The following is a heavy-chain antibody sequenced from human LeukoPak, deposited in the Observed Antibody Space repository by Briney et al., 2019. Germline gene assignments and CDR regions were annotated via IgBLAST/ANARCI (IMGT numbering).Heavy chain of an antibody. J-gene: IGHJ6*02. D-gene: IGHD2-15*01. CDR1: GLTFSSYA. CDR3: AKDRKVVPVGDV. CDR2: ISGSGGST. Sequence: SGGSLRLSCAASGLTFSSYAMSWVRPAPGKGLEWVSAISGSGGSTYYADSVKGRFTISRDNSKNTLYLQMNSLRAEDTAVYYCAKDRKVVPVGDVWGQGTTVTVSS. V-gene: IGHV3-23*01.